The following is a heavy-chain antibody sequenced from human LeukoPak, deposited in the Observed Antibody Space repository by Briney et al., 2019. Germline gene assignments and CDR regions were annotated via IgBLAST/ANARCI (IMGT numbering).Heavy chain of an antibody. D-gene: IGHD3-10*01. CDR1: GGSLSGYY. CDR2: INHSGST. J-gene: IGHJ5*02. V-gene: IGHV4-34*01. CDR3: ARAATHYYYGSGSYYHWFDP. Sequence: PSETLSLTCAVYGGSLSGYYWSWIRQPPGKGLEWIGEINHSGSTNYNPSLKGRVTISVDTSKNQFSLKLSSVTAADTAVYYCARAATHYYYGSGSYYHWFDPWGQGTLVTVSS.